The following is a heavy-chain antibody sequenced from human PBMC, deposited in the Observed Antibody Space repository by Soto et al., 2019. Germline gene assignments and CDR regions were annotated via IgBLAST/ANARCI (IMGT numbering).Heavy chain of an antibody. Sequence: QVQLQESGPGLVKPSETLSLTCTVSGGSISSHYWSWVRQPPGKGLEWIGYVYSNGRTNYNPSLKSRVTISVDTSKNPFSLNLSSVTAADTAVFYCARTSLLGSYYMDVWCTGTTVTVSS. D-gene: IGHD5-12*01. CDR3: ARTSLLGSYYMDV. CDR2: VYSNGRT. CDR1: GGSISSHY. J-gene: IGHJ6*03. V-gene: IGHV4-59*08.